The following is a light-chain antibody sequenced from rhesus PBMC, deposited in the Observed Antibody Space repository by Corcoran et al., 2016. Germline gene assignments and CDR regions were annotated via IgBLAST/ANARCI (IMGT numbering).Light chain of an antibody. CDR3: QHYYSTPYN. CDR2: EAS. V-gene: IGKV1-25*01. J-gene: IGKJ2*01. CDR1: QGITDD. Sequence: DIQMTQSPSSLSASVGDRVTITCRASQGITDDLAWYQQKPGETPKLLIYEASSLQSGIPSRFNGSGSGTDFTLAISSLQSEDIATYYCQHYYSTPYNFGQGTKVEIK.